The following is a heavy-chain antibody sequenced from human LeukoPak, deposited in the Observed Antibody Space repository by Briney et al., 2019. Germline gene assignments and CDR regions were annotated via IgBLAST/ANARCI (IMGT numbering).Heavy chain of an antibody. Sequence: ASVKVSCKVPGYSLSEVSMHWVRQAPGQGLEWMGSFDPEDGEAIYAQRFQGRVTMTEDTSTNTAYMEVNSLRSEDTAVYYCATDIQQLVLFAYWGQGTLVTVSS. CDR3: ATDIQQLVLFAY. J-gene: IGHJ4*02. D-gene: IGHD6-13*01. CDR1: GYSLSEVS. CDR2: FDPEDGEA. V-gene: IGHV1-24*01.